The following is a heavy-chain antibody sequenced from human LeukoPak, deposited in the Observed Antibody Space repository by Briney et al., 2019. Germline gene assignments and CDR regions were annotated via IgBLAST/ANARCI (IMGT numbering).Heavy chain of an antibody. Sequence: SETLSLTCTVSGGSISSSSYYWGWIRQPPGKGLEWIGSIYYSGSTYYNPSLKSRVTISVDTSKNQFSLKLSSVTAADTAVYYCARHIWDGRNYDSREVDYWGQGTLVTVSS. V-gene: IGHV4-39*01. J-gene: IGHJ4*02. CDR2: IYYSGST. D-gene: IGHD3-22*01. CDR1: GGSISSSSYY. CDR3: ARHIWDGRNYDSREVDY.